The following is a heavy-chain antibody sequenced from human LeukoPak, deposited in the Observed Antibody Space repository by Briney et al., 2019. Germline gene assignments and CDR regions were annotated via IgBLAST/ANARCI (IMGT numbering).Heavy chain of an antibody. D-gene: IGHD6-19*01. Sequence: SETLSLTCTVSGGSISSNRFYWGWIRQTPGRGLEWIGSLYYSGSTYYNPSLKSRVTISVDTSKNQFSLKLSSVTAADTAVYYCARDRAVAGSDAFDIWGQGTMVTVSS. CDR1: GGSISSNRFY. CDR3: ARDRAVAGSDAFDI. V-gene: IGHV4-39*02. J-gene: IGHJ3*02. CDR2: LYYSGST.